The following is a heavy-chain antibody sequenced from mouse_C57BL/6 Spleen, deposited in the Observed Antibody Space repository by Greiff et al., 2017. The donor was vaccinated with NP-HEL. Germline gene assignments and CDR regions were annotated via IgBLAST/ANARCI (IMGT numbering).Heavy chain of an antibody. CDR2: ISSGGDYI. V-gene: IGHV5-9-1*02. Sequence: EVQRVESGEGLVKPGGSLKLSCAASGFTFSSYAMAWVRQTPEKRLEWVAYISSGGDYIYYADTVKGRFTISRDNARNTLYLQMSSLKAKDTAMYYWTRDGYGNAMDYWGQGTSVTVSS. CDR1: GFTFSSYA. D-gene: IGHD2-10*02. J-gene: IGHJ4*01. CDR3: TRDGYGNAMDY.